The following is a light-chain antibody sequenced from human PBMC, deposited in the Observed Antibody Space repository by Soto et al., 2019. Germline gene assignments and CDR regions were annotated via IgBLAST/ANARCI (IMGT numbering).Light chain of an antibody. CDR2: TNN. V-gene: IGLV1-44*01. J-gene: IGLJ1*01. CDR3: AAWDDSLNGYV. Sequence: QSVLTQPPSASGTPGQRVTISCSGSSSNIGSHTVNWYQHLPGTAPKLLIYTNNQRPSGVPVRFSGSKSGTSASLAISGLQSEDEADYYCAAWDDSLNGYVFGTGTKVTVL. CDR1: SSNIGSHT.